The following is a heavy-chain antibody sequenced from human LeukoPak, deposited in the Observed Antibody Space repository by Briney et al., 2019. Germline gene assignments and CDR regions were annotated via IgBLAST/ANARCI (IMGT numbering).Heavy chain of an antibody. J-gene: IGHJ6*02. V-gene: IGHV4-59*01. CDR3: ARDAVVAGLEDIYYYYYGMDV. CDR1: GGSISSYY. Sequence: SETLSLTCTVSGGSISSYYWSWIRQPPGKGLEWIGYIYYSGSTNYNPSLKSRVTISVDTSKNQFSLKLSSVTAADTAVYYCARDAVVAGLEDIYYYYYGMDVWGQGTTVTVSS. CDR2: IYYSGST. D-gene: IGHD6-19*01.